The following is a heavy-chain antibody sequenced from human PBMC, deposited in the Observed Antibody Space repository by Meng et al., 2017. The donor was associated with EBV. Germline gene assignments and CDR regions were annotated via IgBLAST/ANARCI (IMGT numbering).Heavy chain of an antibody. CDR3: ARVNGDCFSTICYKGWFDP. CDR2: IYYSGRT. J-gene: IGHJ5*02. V-gene: IGHV4-30-4*01. CDR1: GGSGSSGNNY. Sequence: HVRLQQSGPGLVKPSQTLSLTCTVSGGSGSSGNNYWIWIRQPPGKGLEWIGYIYYSGRTYYNPSLESRVTMSVDTSKNQFSLNLNSVTAADTAVYYCARVNGDCFSTICYKGWFDPWGQGTLVTVSS. D-gene: IGHD2-2*02.